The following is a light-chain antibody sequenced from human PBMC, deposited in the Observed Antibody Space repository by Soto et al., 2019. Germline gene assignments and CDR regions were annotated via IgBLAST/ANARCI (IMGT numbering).Light chain of an antibody. CDR3: QQRSSWPIT. V-gene: IGKV3-11*01. CDR2: DAY. J-gene: IGKJ5*01. CDR1: QSVGSK. Sequence: EIVLTQSPATLSLSPGEGATLSCRASQSVGSKLAWFQQKPGQAPRLLIYDAYNRATGIPARFSGSGSGTDFTVTIRSLEPEDFAVYYCQQRSSWPITFGPGTRLEIK.